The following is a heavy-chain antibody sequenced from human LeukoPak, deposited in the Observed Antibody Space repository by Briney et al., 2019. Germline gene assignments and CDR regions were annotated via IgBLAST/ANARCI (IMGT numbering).Heavy chain of an antibody. CDR1: GFTFSDYA. CDR2: IRLDGITA. CDR3: GKGIVVVPAVVDY. V-gene: IGHV3-30*02. J-gene: IGHJ4*02. Sequence: PGGSLRLSCSTFGFTFSDYAFHWVRQAPGKGLEWVAFIRLDGITAYYTDSVKGRFTISRDNSKKTLFLQMNSLRAEDTAVYYCGKGIVVVPAVVDYWGQGTLVTVSS. D-gene: IGHD2-2*01.